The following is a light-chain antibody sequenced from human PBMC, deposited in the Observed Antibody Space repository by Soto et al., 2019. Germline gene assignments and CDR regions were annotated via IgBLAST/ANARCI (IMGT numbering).Light chain of an antibody. CDR1: QSVTTF. Sequence: EIVLTQSPVTLSLSPGERATLSCRASQSVTTFLAWYQQKPGQAPRLLIYDVSSRATGIPARFSGSGSGTDFTLTISSLEPEDFAVYHCQQRINWPLTFGGGTKVEIK. CDR3: QQRINWPLT. J-gene: IGKJ4*01. V-gene: IGKV3-11*01. CDR2: DVS.